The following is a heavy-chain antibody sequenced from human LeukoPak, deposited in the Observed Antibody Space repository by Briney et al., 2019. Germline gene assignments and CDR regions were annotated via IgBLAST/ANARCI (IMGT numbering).Heavy chain of an antibody. J-gene: IGHJ3*02. CDR1: GGSISSSSYY. Sequence: TSETLSLTCTVSGGSISSSSYYWGWIRQPPGKGLEWIGSIYYSGSTYYNPSLKSRVTISVDTSKNQFSLKLSSVTAADTAVYYCAGSSGYGGDAFDIWGQGTMVTVSS. V-gene: IGHV4-39*01. CDR3: AGSSGYGGDAFDI. CDR2: IYYSGST. D-gene: IGHD3-22*01.